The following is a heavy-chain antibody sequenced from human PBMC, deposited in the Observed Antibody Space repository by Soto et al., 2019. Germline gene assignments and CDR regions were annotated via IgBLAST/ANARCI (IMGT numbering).Heavy chain of an antibody. CDR1: GGSISVYY. D-gene: IGHD5-12*01. CDR2: IYDSGSP. Sequence: SETLSLTCTISGGSISVYYWSWIRQPPGQALEWIGYIYDSGSPYYNPSLRSRVTIAADTSKNQFSLKLSSVTAADTAVYYCARLRDHHVGIVAWGQGTLVTVSS. V-gene: IGHV4-59*01. CDR3: ARLRDHHVGIVA. J-gene: IGHJ5*02.